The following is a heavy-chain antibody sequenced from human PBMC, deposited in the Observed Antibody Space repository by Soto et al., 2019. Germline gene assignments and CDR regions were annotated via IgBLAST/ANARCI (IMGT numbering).Heavy chain of an antibody. CDR3: ARQGAVTVMFYYHGMDV. CDR2: LNHGGIT. CDR1: GGSFGGYF. V-gene: IGHV4-34*02. J-gene: IGHJ6*02. Sequence: QVQLQQWGAGLLKPSETLSLTCDVYGGSFGGYFWSWLRQPPGKGLEWIGELNHGGITNYNPSLKSRITISVDTSKNQFSLKLSSVTAADAAVYYCARQGAVTVMFYYHGMDVWGQGTSVTVSS. D-gene: IGHD2-21*02.